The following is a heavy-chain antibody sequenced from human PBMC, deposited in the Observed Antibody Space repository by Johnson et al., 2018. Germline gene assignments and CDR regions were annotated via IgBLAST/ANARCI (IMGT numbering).Heavy chain of an antibody. J-gene: IGHJ3*01. V-gene: IGHV4-34*01. CDR2: ITHSGST. CDR3: ARFEFSGNAFDF. Sequence: QVQLQQWGAGLLKPSETLSLTCAVYGGSFSGYYWSWIRQPPGKGLEWIGEITHSGSTTYNPTLKRRVTISVDTSKNQFSLKLSSVTAADTAVYYWARFEFSGNAFDFWGQGTMVTVSS. D-gene: IGHD6-25*01. CDR1: GGSFSGYY.